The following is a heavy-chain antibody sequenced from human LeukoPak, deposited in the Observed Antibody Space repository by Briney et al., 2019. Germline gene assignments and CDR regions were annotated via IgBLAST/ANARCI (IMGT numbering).Heavy chain of an antibody. CDR3: VGIVVVVAAAT. J-gene: IGHJ4*02. CDR2: MNPNSGNT. D-gene: IGHD2-15*01. V-gene: IGHV1-8*01. CDR1: GYTFTSYD. Sequence: GASVTVSFKASGYTFTSYDINWVRQATGQGLEWMGGMNPNSGNTGYAQKFQGRVTITRNTSISTAYMELSSLRSEDTAVYYCVGIVVVVAAATWGQGTLVTVSS.